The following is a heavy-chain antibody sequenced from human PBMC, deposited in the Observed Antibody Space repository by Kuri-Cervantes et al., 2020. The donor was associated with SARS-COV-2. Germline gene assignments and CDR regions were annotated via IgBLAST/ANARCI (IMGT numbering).Heavy chain of an antibody. CDR1: GYTFTSYA. CDR2: INAGNGNT. J-gene: IGHJ4*02. Sequence: ASVKVSCKASGYTFTSYAMHWVRQAPGQRLEWMGWINAGNGNTKYSQKFQGRVTITRDTSASTAHMELSSLRSEDTAVYYCARDQRREMAPHFDYWGQGTLVTVSS. V-gene: IGHV1-3*01. CDR3: ARDQRREMAPHFDY. D-gene: IGHD5-24*01.